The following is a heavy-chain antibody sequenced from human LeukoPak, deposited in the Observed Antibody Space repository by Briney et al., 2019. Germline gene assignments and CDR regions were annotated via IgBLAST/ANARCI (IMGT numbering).Heavy chain of an antibody. CDR3: ARGDTMVRDFDY. V-gene: IGHV4-31*03. D-gene: IGHD3-10*01. J-gene: IGHJ4*02. CDR1: GGSISSGGYY. CDR2: IYYSGST. Sequence: SETLSLTCTVSGGSISSGGYYWSWIRQHPGKGPEWIGYIYYSGSTYYNPSLKSRVTISVDTSKNQFSLKLSSVTAADTAVYYCARGDTMVRDFDYWGQGTLVTVSS.